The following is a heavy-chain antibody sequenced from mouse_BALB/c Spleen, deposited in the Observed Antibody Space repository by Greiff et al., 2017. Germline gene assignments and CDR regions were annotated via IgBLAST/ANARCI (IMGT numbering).Heavy chain of an antibody. J-gene: IGHJ4*01. CDR1: GYTFSSYW. CDR3: ARDGTYYDYDGDAMDY. Sequence: VQLQQSGAELMKPGASVKISCKATGYTFSSYWIEWVKQRPGHGLEWIGEILPGSGSTNYNEKFKGKATFTADTSSNTAYMQLSSLTSEDSAVYYCARDGTYYDYDGDAMDYWGQGTSVTVSS. V-gene: IGHV1-9*01. D-gene: IGHD2-4*01. CDR2: ILPGSGST.